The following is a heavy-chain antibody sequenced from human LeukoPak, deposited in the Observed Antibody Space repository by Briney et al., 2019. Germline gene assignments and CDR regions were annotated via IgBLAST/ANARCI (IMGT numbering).Heavy chain of an antibody. CDR3: ARDQEAYCSSTSCYEYYYYMDV. V-gene: IGHV4-61*02. CDR1: GGSISSGSYY. Sequence: PSETLSLTCTVSGGSISSGSYYWSWIRQPAGKGLEWIGRIYTSGSTNYNPSLKSRVTISVDTSKNQFSLKLSSVTAADTAVYYCARDQEAYCSSTSCYEYYYYMDVWGKGTTVTISS. CDR2: IYTSGST. D-gene: IGHD2-2*01. J-gene: IGHJ6*03.